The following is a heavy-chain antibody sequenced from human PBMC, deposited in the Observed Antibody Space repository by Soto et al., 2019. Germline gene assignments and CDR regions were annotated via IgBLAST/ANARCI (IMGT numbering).Heavy chain of an antibody. D-gene: IGHD3-16*01. CDR3: TTGGAFGGLVIADY. Sequence: EVQLVESGGGSLKPGESLRISCAASGLTFSNAWMNWVRQAPGKGLQWVGRIKTKTDGGTTDYAAPVKGRFTISRDDSKNTVYLQMNSLKSEDTAVYYCTTGGAFGGLVIADYWGQGTLVTVSS. V-gene: IGHV3-15*07. CDR2: IKTKTDGGTT. CDR1: GLTFSNAW. J-gene: IGHJ4*02.